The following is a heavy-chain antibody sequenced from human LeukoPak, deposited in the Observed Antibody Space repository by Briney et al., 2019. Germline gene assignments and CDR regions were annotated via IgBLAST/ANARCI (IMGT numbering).Heavy chain of an antibody. J-gene: IGHJ4*02. D-gene: IGHD3-22*01. CDR2: ISSSSSTI. Sequence: GESLRLSCAASGFTFSSYSMNWVRQAPGKGLEWVSYISSSSSTIYYADSVKGRFTISRDNAKNSLYLQMNSLRAEDTAVYYCARPYYYDSSGYYLNYWGQGTLVTVSS. CDR1: GFTFSSYS. V-gene: IGHV3-48*01. CDR3: ARPYYYDSSGYYLNY.